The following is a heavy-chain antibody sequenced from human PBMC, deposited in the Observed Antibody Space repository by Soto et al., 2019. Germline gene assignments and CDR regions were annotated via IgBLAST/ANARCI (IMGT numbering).Heavy chain of an antibody. CDR3: ASPVYSSSWYYRSYYYGMDV. V-gene: IGHV3-30-3*01. J-gene: IGHJ6*02. D-gene: IGHD6-13*01. CDR1: GFTFSSYA. Sequence: QVQLVESGGGVVQPGRSLRLSCAASGFTFSSYAMLWVRQAPGKGLEWVAVISYDGSNKYYADSVKGRFTISRDNSKNTLYLQMNSLRAEDTAVYYCASPVYSSSWYYRSYYYGMDVWGQGTTVTVSS. CDR2: ISYDGSNK.